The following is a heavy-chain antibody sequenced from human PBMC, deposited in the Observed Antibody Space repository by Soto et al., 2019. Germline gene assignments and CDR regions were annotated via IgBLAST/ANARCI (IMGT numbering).Heavy chain of an antibody. J-gene: IGHJ5*02. CDR3: ARVLAYSSRSKLLRSDNWFDP. CDR1: GYTFTSYG. D-gene: IGHD6-13*01. V-gene: IGHV1-18*04. Sequence: GASVKVSCKASGYTFTSYGISWVRQAPGQGLEWMGWISAYNGNTNYAQKLQGRVTMTTDTSTGTAYMELRSLRSDDTAVYYCARVLAYSSRSKLLRSDNWFDPWGQVTLVTVSS. CDR2: ISAYNGNT.